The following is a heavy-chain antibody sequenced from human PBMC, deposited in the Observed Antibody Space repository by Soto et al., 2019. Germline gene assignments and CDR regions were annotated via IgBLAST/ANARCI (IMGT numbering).Heavy chain of an antibody. D-gene: IGHD3-3*01. CDR1: VGSISSSSYY. J-gene: IGHJ5*02. Sequence: PSETLSVTCTVSVGSISSSSYYWGWIRQPPGKGLEWIGSIYYSGSTYYNPPLKSRVTISVDTSKNQFSLKLSSVTAADTAVYYCARLFLGITIFGVVITDNWFDPWGQGTLVTVSS. CDR3: ARLFLGITIFGVVITDNWFDP. V-gene: IGHV4-39*01. CDR2: IYYSGST.